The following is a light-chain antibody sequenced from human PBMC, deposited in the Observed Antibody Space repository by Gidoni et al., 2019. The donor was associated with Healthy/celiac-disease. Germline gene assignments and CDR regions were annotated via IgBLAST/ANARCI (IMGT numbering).Light chain of an antibody. CDR1: PSVSSSY. CDR2: GAS. V-gene: IGKV3-20*01. CDR3: QQYGSSPRT. J-gene: IGKJ1*01. Sequence: ELVLTQSPGTLSLSPGERATLSCRASPSVSSSYLAWYQQKPGQAPRLLIYGASSRATGLPDRFSGSGSGTDFTLTISRLEPEDFAVYYCQQYGSSPRTFGQGTKVEIK.